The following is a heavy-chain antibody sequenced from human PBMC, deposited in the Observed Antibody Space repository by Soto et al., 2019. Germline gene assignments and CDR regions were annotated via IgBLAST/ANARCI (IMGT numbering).Heavy chain of an antibody. D-gene: IGHD1-26*01. J-gene: IGHJ4*02. V-gene: IGHV3-23*01. CDR1: GFTFINYD. CDR2: IRSSGGDT. CDR3: AKEVGAEGY. Sequence: EVQLLESGGGSVQPGGSLRLSCAASGFTFINYDMNWVRQAPGKGLEWVSIIRSSGGDTYYADSVKGRFTISRDNSKNMLYLQMNSLRAEDTAVYYCAKEVGAEGYWGQGTLVIVSS.